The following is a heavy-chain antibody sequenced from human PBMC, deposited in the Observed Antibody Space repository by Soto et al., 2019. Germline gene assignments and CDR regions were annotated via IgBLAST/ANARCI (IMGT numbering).Heavy chain of an antibody. CDR1: GFPVSSNY. J-gene: IGHJ1*01. V-gene: IGHV3-53*01. CDR3: AREGYSYGSKYLQY. D-gene: IGHD5-18*01. Sequence: EVQLVESGGGLIQPGGSLRLSCAASGFPVSSNYMNWVRQAPGKGLEWVSIIYSGGITYYADSVKGRFTISRDNSKNTGSLQMNNLRAEDTAVYFCAREGYSYGSKYLQYWGQGTLVTVSS. CDR2: IYSGGIT.